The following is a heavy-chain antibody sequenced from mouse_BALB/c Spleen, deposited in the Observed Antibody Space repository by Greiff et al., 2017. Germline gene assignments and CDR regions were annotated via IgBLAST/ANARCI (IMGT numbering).Heavy chain of an antibody. J-gene: IGHJ2*01. V-gene: IGHV1S132*01. CDR2: IFPGTGTT. D-gene: IGHD1-2*01. CDR3: ARTLTTAAFDY. Sequence: QVHVKQSGAELVKPGASVKLSCKTSGYTFTSYWIQWVKQRPGQGLGWIGEIFPGTGTTYYNEKFKGKATLTIDTSSSTAYMQLSSLTSEDSAVYFCARTLTTAAFDYWGQGTTLTVSS. CDR1: GYTFTSYW.